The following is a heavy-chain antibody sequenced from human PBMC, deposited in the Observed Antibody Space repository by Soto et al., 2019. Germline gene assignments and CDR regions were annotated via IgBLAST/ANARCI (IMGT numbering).Heavy chain of an antibody. D-gene: IGHD3-22*01. Sequence: SETLSLTCTVSGGSISSYYWSWIRQPPGKGLEWIGHIYYSGSTNYNPSLKSRVTISVDTSKNQFSLKLSSVTAADTAVYYCARASDGYYDTYDYWGQGTLVTVSS. CDR3: ARASDGYYDTYDY. CDR2: IYYSGST. CDR1: GGSISSYY. V-gene: IGHV4-59*01. J-gene: IGHJ4*02.